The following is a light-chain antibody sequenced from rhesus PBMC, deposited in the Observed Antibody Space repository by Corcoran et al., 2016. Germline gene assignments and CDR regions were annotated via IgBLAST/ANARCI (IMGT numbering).Light chain of an antibody. CDR1: QSVSSY. CDR2: GAS. V-gene: IGKV3S9*01. J-gene: IGKJ2*01. CDR3: QQYNNWNS. Sequence: EIVMTQSPATLSLSPGERATLSCRASQSVSSYVAWYQQKPEQAPRLLIYGASSRATGIPDRFSCSGSGTDVTLIISSLEPEDVGVYACQQYNNWNSFGQGTKVEIK.